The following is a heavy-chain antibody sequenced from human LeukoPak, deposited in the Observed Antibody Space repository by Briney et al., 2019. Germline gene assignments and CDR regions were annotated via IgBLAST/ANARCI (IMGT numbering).Heavy chain of an antibody. CDR3: ARGGLELRPSLSY. CDR2: IKGDGSEG. J-gene: IGHJ4*02. D-gene: IGHD1-7*01. CDR1: GFIFSDFW. V-gene: IGHV3-7*01. Sequence: GGSLRLSCAASGFIFSDFWMTWVRQAPGEGLEWVANIKGDGSEGNYVGSVKGRFTVSRDNAKNSLYLQMNSLRAEDTAVYYCARGGLELRPSLSYWGQGTLVTVSS.